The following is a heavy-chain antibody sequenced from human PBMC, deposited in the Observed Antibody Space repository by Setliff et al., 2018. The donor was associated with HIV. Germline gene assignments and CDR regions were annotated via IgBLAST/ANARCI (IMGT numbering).Heavy chain of an antibody. D-gene: IGHD6-13*01. CDR1: GGSISSSSYY. J-gene: IGHJ4*02. CDR2: IYYRGST. V-gene: IGHV4-39*01. CDR3: ARLTGITTAGH. Sequence: SETLSLTCTVSGGSISSSSYYWGWIRQPPGKGLEWIGSIYYRGSTYYNPSLKSRVAISVDTSKNQFSLKLNSVTAADTAVYYCARLTGITTAGHWGQGTLVTVSS.